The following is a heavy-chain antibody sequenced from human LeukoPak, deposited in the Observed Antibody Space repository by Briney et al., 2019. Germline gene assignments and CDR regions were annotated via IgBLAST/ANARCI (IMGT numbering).Heavy chain of an antibody. J-gene: IGHJ4*02. D-gene: IGHD3-22*01. CDR3: TRNAPDRYYYDSSGYYVDY. CDR1: GFTFGDYV. Sequence: GGSLRLSCTVSGFTFGDYVMNWVRQAPGKGLEWVGFIRSKIYGGTTEYAASVKARFTISRDDFKSIAYLQMNSLKTEDTAVYYCTRNAPDRYYYDSSGYYVDYWGQGALVTVSS. CDR2: IRSKIYGGTT. V-gene: IGHV3-49*04.